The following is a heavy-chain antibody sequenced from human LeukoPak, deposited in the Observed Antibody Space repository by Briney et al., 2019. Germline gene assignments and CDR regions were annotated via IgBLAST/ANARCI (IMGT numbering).Heavy chain of an antibody. CDR1: GFTVDDYA. V-gene: IGHV3-9*01. Sequence: GGSLRLSCAASGFTVDDYAMHWVRHAPGKGLEWVSGISWNSGSIVYADSVKGRFTISRDNATNSLYLRMNSLRAEDTALYYCAKDIGSSSHYYYYGMDVWGQGTTVTVSS. J-gene: IGHJ6*02. CDR2: ISWNSGSI. D-gene: IGHD6-13*01. CDR3: AKDIGSSSHYYYYGMDV.